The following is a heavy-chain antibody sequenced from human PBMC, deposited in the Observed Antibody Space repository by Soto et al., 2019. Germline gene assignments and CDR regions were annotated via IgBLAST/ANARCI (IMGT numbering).Heavy chain of an antibody. D-gene: IGHD1-26*01. CDR3: ARHRRVGTTRAYAFEI. J-gene: IGHJ3*02. Sequence: QLQLQESGPGLVKPSETLSLICAASVGSINIIDYYWDWIRPPPGKGLEWIGSIYYSGSTYSNPSRQSRVTISIDTSKNQFSLKLNSVTAADTAVYYCARHRRVGTTRAYAFEIWGQGTLVTVSS. CDR2: IYYSGST. CDR1: VGSINIIDYY. V-gene: IGHV4-39*01.